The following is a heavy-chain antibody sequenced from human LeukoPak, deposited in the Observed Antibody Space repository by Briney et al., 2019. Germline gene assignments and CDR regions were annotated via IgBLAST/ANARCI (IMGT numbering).Heavy chain of an antibody. CDR2: ISAYNGNT. CDR1: GYTFTSYG. Sequence: ASVKVSCKASGYTFTSYGINWVRQAPGQGPEWMGWISAYNGNTNYAQKLQGRVTMTTDTSTSTAYMELRSLRSDDTAVYYCARDPGYSYGTSWFDPWGQGTLVTVSS. CDR3: ARDPGYSYGTSWFDP. D-gene: IGHD5-18*01. V-gene: IGHV1-18*01. J-gene: IGHJ5*02.